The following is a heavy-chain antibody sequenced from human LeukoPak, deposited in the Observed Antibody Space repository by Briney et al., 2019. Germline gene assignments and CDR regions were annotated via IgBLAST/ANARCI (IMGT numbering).Heavy chain of an antibody. J-gene: IGHJ3*02. CDR2: ISGSGGST. CDR1: GFTFSSNA. Sequence: GGSLRLSCADSGFTFSSNAMSWVRQAPGRGLEWVSVISGSGGSTYYADSVKGRFTISRDNSKNTLYLQMNSLRAEDTAVYYCAKAGAYYYDSSGAFDIWGQGTMVTVSS. D-gene: IGHD3-22*01. V-gene: IGHV3-23*01. CDR3: AKAGAYYYDSSGAFDI.